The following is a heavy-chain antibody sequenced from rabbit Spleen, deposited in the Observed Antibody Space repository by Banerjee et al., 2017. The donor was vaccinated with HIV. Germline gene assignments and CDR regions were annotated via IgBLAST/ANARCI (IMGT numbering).Heavy chain of an antibody. CDR2: INIVTGKS. CDR3: ARDSAGREDFNL. CDR1: RFSFSSRYD. D-gene: IGHD4-2*01. J-gene: IGHJ4*01. V-gene: IGHV1S40*01. Sequence: QQLEESGGDLVKPGASLTLTCTASRFSFSSRYDLCWVRQAPGKGLEWIACINIVTGKSVYASWAKGRFIMSRTSSTTVTLQMTSLTAADTATYFCARDSAGREDFNLWGPGTLVTVS.